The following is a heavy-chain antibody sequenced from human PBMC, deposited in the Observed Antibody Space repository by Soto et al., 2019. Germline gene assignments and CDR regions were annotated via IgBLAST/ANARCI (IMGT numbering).Heavy chain of an antibody. V-gene: IGHV4-59*08. CDR1: GGSISSYY. D-gene: IGHD6-6*01. J-gene: IGHJ5*02. CDR3: AGHSKADRADVPWFDP. CDR2: IYYSGST. Sequence: SETLSLTCTVSGGSISSYYWSWIRQPPWKGLEWIGYIYYSGSTNYNPSLKSRVTISVDTSKNQFSLKLSSVTAADTAVYYCAGHSKADRADVPWFDPWGRGTLDTVSS.